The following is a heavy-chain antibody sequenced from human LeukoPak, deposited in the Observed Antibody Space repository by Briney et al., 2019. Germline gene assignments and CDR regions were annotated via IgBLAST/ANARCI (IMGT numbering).Heavy chain of an antibody. CDR3: TTIDEVNRKLDY. D-gene: IGHD1-14*01. CDR2: IRSKANNYAT. J-gene: IGHJ4*02. V-gene: IGHV3-73*01. CDR1: GFTFSSYG. Sequence: GGSLRLSCAASGFTFSSYGMHWVRQASGKGLEWVGRIRSKANNYATAYAESVKGRFTISRDDSKNTAYLQMNSLKAEDTAVYYCTTIDEVNRKLDYWGQGTLVTVSS.